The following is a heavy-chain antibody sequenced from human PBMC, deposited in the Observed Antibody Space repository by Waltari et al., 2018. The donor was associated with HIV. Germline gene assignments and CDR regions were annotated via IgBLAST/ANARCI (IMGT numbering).Heavy chain of an antibody. CDR1: GGSISSSSYY. D-gene: IGHD2-2*01. CDR2: ISYSGST. J-gene: IGHJ4*02. Sequence: QLQLQESGPGLVKPSETLSLTCTVSGGSISSSSYYWGWIRQPPGKGLEWIGSISYSGSTYYNPSLKGRVTISVDTSKNQFSLKLSSVTAADTAVYYCARGTLGYCSSTSCSRIDYWGQGTLVTVSS. CDR3: ARGTLGYCSSTSCSRIDY. V-gene: IGHV4-39*01.